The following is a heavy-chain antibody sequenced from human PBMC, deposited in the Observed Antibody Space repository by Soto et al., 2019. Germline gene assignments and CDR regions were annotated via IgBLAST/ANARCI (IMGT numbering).Heavy chain of an antibody. CDR2: ISSSSSYI. Sequence: EVQLVESGGGLVKPGGSLRLSCAASGFTFSSYSMNWVRQAPGKGLEWVSSISSSSSYIYYADSVKGRFTISRDNAKNSLYLQMNSLRAEDTAVYYCARAGRYCSGGSCYYFDYWGQGTLVTVSS. D-gene: IGHD2-15*01. J-gene: IGHJ4*02. CDR3: ARAGRYCSGGSCYYFDY. V-gene: IGHV3-21*01. CDR1: GFTFSSYS.